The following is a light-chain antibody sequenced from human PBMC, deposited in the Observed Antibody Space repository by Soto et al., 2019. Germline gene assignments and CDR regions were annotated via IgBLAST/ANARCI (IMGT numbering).Light chain of an antibody. Sequence: EIVMTQSPATLSVSPGERATLSCRASQSVSSNFAWYQQKPGQAPRLLIYDASTRATGIPARFSGSGSGTEFTLTISRLEPEDFAMYYCQQYGSSPRTFGQGTKVDI. CDR1: QSVSSN. V-gene: IGKV3-15*01. J-gene: IGKJ1*01. CDR3: QQYGSSPRT. CDR2: DAS.